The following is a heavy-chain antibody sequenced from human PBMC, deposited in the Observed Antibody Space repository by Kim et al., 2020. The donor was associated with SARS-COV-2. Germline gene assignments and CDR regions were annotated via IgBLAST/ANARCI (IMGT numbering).Heavy chain of an antibody. CDR2: ISYDGSNK. D-gene: IGHD6-19*01. V-gene: IGHV3-30*04. J-gene: IGHJ4*02. CDR1: GFTFSSYA. CDR3: ATEGSGWYSFDY. Sequence: GGSLRLSCAASGFTFSSYAMHWVRQAPGKGLEWVAVISYDGSNKYYADSVKGRFTISRDNSKNTLYLQMNSLRAEDTAVYYCATEGSGWYSFDYWGQGTLVTVSS.